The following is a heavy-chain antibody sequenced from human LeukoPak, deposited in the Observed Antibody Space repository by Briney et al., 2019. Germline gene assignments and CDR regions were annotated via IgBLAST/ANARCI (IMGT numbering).Heavy chain of an antibody. D-gene: IGHD2-2*01. V-gene: IGHV4-34*01. CDR2: INHSGST. CDR3: ARTIVVVPAAILPNNWFDP. Sequence: PSETLSLTCAVYGGSFSGYYWSWIRQPPGKGLDLIGEINHSGSTNYNPSLKSRVTISVDTSKNQFSLKLSSVTAADTAVYYCARTIVVVPAAILPNNWFDPWGQGTLVTVSS. CDR1: GGSFSGYY. J-gene: IGHJ5*02.